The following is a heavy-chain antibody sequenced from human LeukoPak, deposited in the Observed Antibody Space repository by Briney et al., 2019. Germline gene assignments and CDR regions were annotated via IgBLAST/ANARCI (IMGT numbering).Heavy chain of an antibody. CDR2: ISAYNGNT. D-gene: IGHD6-13*01. CDR1: GYTFTSYG. CDR3: ARVPAAAGYIHFDY. Sequence: GASVKVSCKASGYTFTSYGISWVRQAPGQGLEWMGWISAYNGNTNYAQKLQGRVTMTTDTSTSTAYMELRSLRSDGTAVYYCARVPAAAGYIHFDYWGQGTLVTVSS. V-gene: IGHV1-18*01. J-gene: IGHJ4*02.